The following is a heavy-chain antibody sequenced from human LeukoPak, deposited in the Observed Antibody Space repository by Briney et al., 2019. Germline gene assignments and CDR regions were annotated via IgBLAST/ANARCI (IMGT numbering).Heavy chain of an antibody. CDR3: TKMFTKDNWYGGPDY. D-gene: IGHD2-8*01. J-gene: IGHJ4*02. Sequence: GGSLRLSCEASGFSVTNNYMSWFRLAPGKGLEWVSVLYTGGIRYYAGFVRGRFTISRDDSKNTPYLQMNNLRAEDTAIYYCTKMFTKDNWYGGPDYWGQGTLVTVSS. CDR1: GFSVTNNY. V-gene: IGHV3-53*01. CDR2: LYTGGIR.